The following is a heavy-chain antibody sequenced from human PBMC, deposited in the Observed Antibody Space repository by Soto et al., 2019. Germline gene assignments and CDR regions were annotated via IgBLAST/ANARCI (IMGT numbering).Heavy chain of an antibody. CDR3: ARGIRNYYGVDV. CDR1: GFTFSSYG. Sequence: GGSLRLSCAASGFTFSSYGMHWVRQAPGKGLEWVSRIKGDGSSTSYADSVKGRFTISRDNAKNTLYLQMNSLGAEDTAVYWCARGIRNYYGVDVWGQGTTVTVS. CDR2: IKGDGSST. J-gene: IGHJ6*02. V-gene: IGHV3-74*01.